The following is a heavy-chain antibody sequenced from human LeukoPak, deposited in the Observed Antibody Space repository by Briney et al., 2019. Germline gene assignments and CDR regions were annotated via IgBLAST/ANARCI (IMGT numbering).Heavy chain of an antibody. CDR3: AKVPGYSGYEGVDY. Sequence: GGSLRLSCAASGFTFSSYAMSWVRQAPGKGLEWVSAISGSGGSTYYADSAKGRFTISRDNSKNTLYQQMNSLRAEDTAVYYCAKVPGYSGYEGVDYWGQGTLVTVSS. CDR1: GFTFSSYA. D-gene: IGHD5-12*01. V-gene: IGHV3-23*01. CDR2: ISGSGGST. J-gene: IGHJ4*02.